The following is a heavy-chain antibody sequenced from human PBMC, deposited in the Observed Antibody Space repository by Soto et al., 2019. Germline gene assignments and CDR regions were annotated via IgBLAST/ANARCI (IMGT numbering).Heavy chain of an antibody. D-gene: IGHD3-3*01. CDR2: ISSSGWNI. V-gene: IGHV3-48*01. CDR1: GFXFSGYS. CDR3: AKDLRTIFGVVPNPYYLDY. J-gene: IGHJ4*02. Sequence: PGGSLXLSCATSGFXFSGYSMNWVRQAPGKGLEWLSYISSSGWNIYYADSVKGRFTISRDNSKNTLYLQMNSLRAEDTAVYYCAKDLRTIFGVVPNPYYLDYWGQGTLVTLSS.